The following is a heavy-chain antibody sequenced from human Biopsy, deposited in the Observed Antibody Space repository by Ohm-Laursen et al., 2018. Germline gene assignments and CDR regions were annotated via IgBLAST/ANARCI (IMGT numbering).Heavy chain of an antibody. CDR1: GGTFSSHA. V-gene: IGHV1-69*13. CDR2: IIPIFGTA. Sequence: SVKVSCKASGGTFSSHAISWVRQAPGQGLEWMGGIIPIFGTAEYAQNFQGRLTITADESTSTSYMDLISLRSEDTAVYYFARDRSSGSYSPSDYWGQGTPVIVSS. D-gene: IGHD1-26*01. J-gene: IGHJ4*02. CDR3: ARDRSSGSYSPSDY.